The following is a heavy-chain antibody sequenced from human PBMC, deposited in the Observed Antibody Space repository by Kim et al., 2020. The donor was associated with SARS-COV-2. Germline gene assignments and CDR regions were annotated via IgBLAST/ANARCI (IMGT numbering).Heavy chain of an antibody. CDR1: GGSFSGYY. D-gene: IGHD3-22*01. CDR3: ARGTITMIVVVITPYYYYYMDV. Sequence: SETLSLTCAVYGGSFSGYYWSWIRQAPGKGLEWIGEINHSGSTTYNPSLKSGVTISVDTSKNQFSLKLSSVTAADTAVYYCARGTITMIVVVITPYYYYYMDVWGKGTTVTVSS. V-gene: IGHV4-34*01. CDR2: INHSGST. J-gene: IGHJ6*03.